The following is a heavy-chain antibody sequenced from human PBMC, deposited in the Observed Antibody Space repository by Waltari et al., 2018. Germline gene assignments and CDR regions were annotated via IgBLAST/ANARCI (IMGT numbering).Heavy chain of an antibody. V-gene: IGHV3-23*01. Sequence: EVQLLESGGGLVQPGGSLRLSCAASGFTFTTYAMSWVRQAPGKGLGGVSAIRGSGGSTYYADSVKGRFTISRDNPKNTLFLQMNSLRADDTAVYYCAKRGGVAPGTGYFDYWGQGAPVTVSS. J-gene: IGHJ4*02. CDR3: AKRGGVAPGTGYFDY. D-gene: IGHD3-9*01. CDR2: IRGSGGST. CDR1: GFTFTTYA.